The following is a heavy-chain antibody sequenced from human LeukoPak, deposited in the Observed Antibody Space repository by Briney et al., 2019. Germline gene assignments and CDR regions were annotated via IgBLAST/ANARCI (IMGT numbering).Heavy chain of an antibody. CDR1: GGSISGSY. J-gene: IGHJ4*02. D-gene: IGHD4-17*01. CDR3: ARGIESYGGYGY. V-gene: IGHV4-59*01. Sequence: KPSETLSLTCTVSGGSISGSYWSWIRQPPGKGLEWIAYMYNSGSTNYNPSLKSRVTISIDTSKNQFSLKLSSLTAADTAIYYCARGIESYGGYGYWGQGILVTVS. CDR2: MYNSGST.